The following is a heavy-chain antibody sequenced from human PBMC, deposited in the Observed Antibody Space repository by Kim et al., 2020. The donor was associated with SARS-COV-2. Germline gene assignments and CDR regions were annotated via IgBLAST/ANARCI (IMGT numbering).Heavy chain of an antibody. V-gene: IGHV4-39*01. Sequence: SETLSLTCTVSGGSISSSSYYWGWIRQPPGKGLEWIGSIYYSGSTYYNPSLKSRVTISVDTSKNQFSLKLSSVTAADTAVYYCARQRTVEMATIFPDYWGQGTLVTVSS. CDR3: ARQRTVEMATIFPDY. D-gene: IGHD5-12*01. J-gene: IGHJ4*02. CDR2: IYYSGST. CDR1: GGSISSSSYY.